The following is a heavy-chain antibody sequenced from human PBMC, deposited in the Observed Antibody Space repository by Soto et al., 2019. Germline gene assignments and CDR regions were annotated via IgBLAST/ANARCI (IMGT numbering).Heavy chain of an antibody. D-gene: IGHD2-21*02. CDR3: TIYCGGDCYPYGMDV. Sequence: GGSLRLSCTASGFTFGDYAMSWFRQAPGKGLEWVGFIRSKAYGGTTEYAASVKGRFTISRDDSKSIAYLQMNSLKTEDTAVYYCTIYCGGDCYPYGMDVWGQRTTVTVSS. V-gene: IGHV3-49*03. J-gene: IGHJ6*02. CDR2: IRSKAYGGTT. CDR1: GFTFGDYA.